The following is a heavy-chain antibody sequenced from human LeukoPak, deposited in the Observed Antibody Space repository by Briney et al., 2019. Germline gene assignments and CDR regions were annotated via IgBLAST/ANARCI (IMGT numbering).Heavy chain of an antibody. CDR1: GDSIRSVYY. J-gene: IGHJ3*02. CDR3: ARTTGLDPFDI. D-gene: IGHD1-1*01. CDR2: IYYNGDT. V-gene: IGHV4-38-2*01. Sequence: SETLSLTCAVSGDSIRSVYYWGWIRQPPGRGLDWIASIYYNGDTYSQPSPKSRVAISLVPSKHVFSLKLTSVTLADTALYFRARTTGLDPFDIRRQGTVPSVCS.